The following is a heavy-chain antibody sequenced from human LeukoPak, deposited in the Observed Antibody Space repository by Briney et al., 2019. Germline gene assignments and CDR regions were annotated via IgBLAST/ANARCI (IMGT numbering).Heavy chain of an antibody. CDR3: ASSVATVSGSGFRWFDP. V-gene: IGHV4-34*01. D-gene: IGHD3-16*01. Sequence: SETLSLTCTVSGGSISSYYWSWIRQPPGKGLEWIGEINHSGSTNYNPSLKSRVTISVDTSKNQFSLKLSSVTAADTAVYYCASSVATVSGSGFRWFDPWGQGTLVTVSS. J-gene: IGHJ5*02. CDR1: GGSISSYY. CDR2: INHSGST.